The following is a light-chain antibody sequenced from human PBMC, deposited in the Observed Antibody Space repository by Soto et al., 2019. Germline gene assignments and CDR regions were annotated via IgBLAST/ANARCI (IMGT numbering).Light chain of an antibody. J-gene: IGLJ1*01. V-gene: IGLV2-14*01. CDR3: SSYTSSSTPLYV. Sequence: QSVLTQPASVSGSPGQSITISCTGTSSDVGGYNYVSWYQQHPGKAPKLMIYEVSNRPSGASNRFSGPKSGNTASLTISGLQAEDEADYYCSSYTSSSTPLYVFGTGTKVTVL. CDR1: SSDVGGYNY. CDR2: EVS.